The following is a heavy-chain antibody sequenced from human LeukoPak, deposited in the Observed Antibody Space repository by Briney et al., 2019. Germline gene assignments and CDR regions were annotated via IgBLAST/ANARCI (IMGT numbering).Heavy chain of an antibody. D-gene: IGHD3-10*01. J-gene: IGHJ4*02. Sequence: GGSLRLSCAASGFTFSSYAMNWVRQAPGKGLEWVSGISGSGGDTYYADSVKGRFTISRDNSKNSLYLQMNSLRAEDTALYYCATRASLSVSYSGYWGQGTLVTVSS. CDR3: ATRASLSVSYSGY. CDR1: GFTFSSYA. V-gene: IGHV3-23*01. CDR2: ISGSGGDT.